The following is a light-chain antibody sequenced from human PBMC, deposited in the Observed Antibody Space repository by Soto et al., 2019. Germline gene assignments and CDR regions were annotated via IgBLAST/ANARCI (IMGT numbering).Light chain of an antibody. J-gene: IGLJ3*02. V-gene: IGLV3-21*02. CDR1: NIGSRS. Sequence: VLTQPPSVSVAPGQTATITCGGDNIGSRSVHWYQQRPGQAPVLVVYDDKERPSGIPERFSGSNSGNTATLTITRVEDGDEADYYCQVWVSNSEWVFGGGTKVTVL. CDR3: QVWVSNSEWV. CDR2: DDK.